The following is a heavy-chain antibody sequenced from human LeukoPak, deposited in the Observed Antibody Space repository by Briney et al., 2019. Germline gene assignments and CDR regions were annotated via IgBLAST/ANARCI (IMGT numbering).Heavy chain of an antibody. CDR2: ISAYNGNT. CDR1: GYTFTSYY. CDR3: ARSGNCGGDCSHYNWFDP. J-gene: IGHJ5*02. V-gene: IGHV1-18*04. Sequence: ASVKVSCKASGYTFTSYYIHWVRQAPGQGLEWMGWISAYNGNTNYAQKLQGRVTMTTDTSTSTAYMELRSLRSDDTAVYYCARSGNCGGDCSHYNWFDPWGQGTLVTVSS. D-gene: IGHD2-21*02.